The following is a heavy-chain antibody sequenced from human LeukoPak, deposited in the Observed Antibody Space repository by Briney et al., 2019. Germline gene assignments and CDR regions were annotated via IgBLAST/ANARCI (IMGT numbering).Heavy chain of an antibody. J-gene: IGHJ4*02. CDR2: ISPDARTI. V-gene: IGHV3-74*01. CDR1: GFAFGSNW. CDR3: VRGQATAWGLDY. Sequence: PGGSLRLSCAASGFAFGSNWMHWVRQAPGKGLVWVSHISPDARTITYAAFVKGRLTISRDNAKNTLYLQMNSLRAEDTALYYCVRGQATAWGLDYWGQGTLVTVSS. D-gene: IGHD6-13*01.